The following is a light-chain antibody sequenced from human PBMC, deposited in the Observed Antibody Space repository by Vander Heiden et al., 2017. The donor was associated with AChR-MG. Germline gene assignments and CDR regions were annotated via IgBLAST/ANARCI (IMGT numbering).Light chain of an antibody. CDR1: SSDIGAPYNY. CDR3: SSYASSSVV. V-gene: IGLV2-14*01. CDR2: EVS. Sequence: QSALTQPASVSGSPGQSITISCTGTSSDIGAPYNYVSWYQQHPGKAPKLLIYEVSNRPSGVSDRFSGSKSGNTASLTISGLRAEDEADYHCSSYASSSVVFGGGTKLTVL. J-gene: IGLJ2*01.